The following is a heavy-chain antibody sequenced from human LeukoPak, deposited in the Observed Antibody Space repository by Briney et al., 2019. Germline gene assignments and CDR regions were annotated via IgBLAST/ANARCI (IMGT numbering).Heavy chain of an antibody. V-gene: IGHV3-48*01. D-gene: IGHD1-14*01. Sequence: GGSLRLSCAASRFTFSSYAMSWVRQAPGKGREWVSYISSSSGTIYYAESVKGRFTISRDNAKNSLYLQMNSLRADDTAVYYCARARQAGDSFDYWGQGTLVTVSS. CDR3: ARARQAGDSFDY. J-gene: IGHJ4*02. CDR2: ISSSSGTI. CDR1: RFTFSSYA.